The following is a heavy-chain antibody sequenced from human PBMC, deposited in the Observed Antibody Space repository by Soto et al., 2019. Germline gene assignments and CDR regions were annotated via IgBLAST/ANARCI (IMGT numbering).Heavy chain of an antibody. Sequence: EVQLVESGGGLVQAGGSLRLFCAVSGFTFSSYEMNWVRQAPGKGLEWVSYIGTSGKTIYYADSVRGRFTISRDNAKNSLYLQMSSLRAEATAVYFCARDPAIYSGKFDYGLDVWGRGTTVTVSS. CDR2: IGTSGKTI. CDR3: ARDPAIYSGKFDYGLDV. V-gene: IGHV3-48*03. CDR1: GFTFSSYE. J-gene: IGHJ6*02. D-gene: IGHD4-4*01.